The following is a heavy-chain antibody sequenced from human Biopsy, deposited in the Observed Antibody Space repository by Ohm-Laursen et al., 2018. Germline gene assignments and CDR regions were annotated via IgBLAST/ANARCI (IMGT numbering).Heavy chain of an antibody. D-gene: IGHD2-8*02. CDR3: TGDSGGLGDY. V-gene: IGHV3-74*03. Sequence: SLRLSCAASGFTFSRSVMHWVRHAPGKGLMWVSRIHGDERSATYAEPVKGRFTISRDNAKNTLHLQTNSLRAEDTAVYYCTGDSGGLGDYWGQGTLVTVSS. CDR2: IHGDERSA. CDR1: GFTFSRSV. J-gene: IGHJ4*02.